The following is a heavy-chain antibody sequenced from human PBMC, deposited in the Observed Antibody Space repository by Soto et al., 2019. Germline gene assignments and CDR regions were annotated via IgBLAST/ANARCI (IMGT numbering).Heavy chain of an antibody. Sequence: KASETLSLTCTVSGGSISSYYWSWIRQPPGKGLEWIGYIYYSGSTNYNPSLKSRVTISVDTSKNQFSLKLSSVTAAYTAVYYCARLGHSGYDYGYWGQGTLVTVSS. V-gene: IGHV4-59*08. CDR3: ARLGHSGYDYGY. D-gene: IGHD5-12*01. CDR1: GGSISSYY. J-gene: IGHJ4*02. CDR2: IYYSGST.